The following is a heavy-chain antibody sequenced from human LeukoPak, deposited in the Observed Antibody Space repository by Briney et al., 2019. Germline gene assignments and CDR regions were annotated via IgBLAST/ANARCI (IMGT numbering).Heavy chain of an antibody. D-gene: IGHD6-19*01. Sequence: PGGSLRLSCAASGFTFSSYAMSWVRQAPGKGLEWVSAISGSGGSTYYADSVKGRFTISRDNSKNTLYLQMNSLRAEDTAVYYCAKTVAGTDYYGMDVWGQGTTVTVSS. V-gene: IGHV3-23*01. CDR2: ISGSGGST. J-gene: IGHJ6*02. CDR1: GFTFSSYA. CDR3: AKTVAGTDYYGMDV.